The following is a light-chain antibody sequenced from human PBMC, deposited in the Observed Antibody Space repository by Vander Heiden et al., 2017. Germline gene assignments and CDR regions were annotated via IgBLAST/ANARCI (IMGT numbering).Light chain of an antibody. Sequence: QSALTQPRSVSGSPGQSVTISCTGTSSDVGGYNYVSWYQQHPGKAPIFMIYDVSKRPSGVPDRFSCSKSATTATPTISGLQAEDDSYYYCCSYTGSYRVFGGGTKLTVL. CDR2: DVS. CDR1: SSDVGGYNY. V-gene: IGLV2-11*01. CDR3: CSYTGSYRV. J-gene: IGLJ2*01.